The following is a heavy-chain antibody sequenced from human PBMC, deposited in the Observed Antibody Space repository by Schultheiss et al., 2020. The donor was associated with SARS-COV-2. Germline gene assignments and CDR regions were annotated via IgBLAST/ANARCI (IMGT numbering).Heavy chain of an antibody. V-gene: IGHV3-49*04. Sequence: GGSLRLSCTASGFTFGDYPMSWVRQAPGKGLEWVGFIRSKAYGGTTEFAASVQGRFSISRDDSKSIAYLQMNSLKTGDTAVYYCTRDATSSWYAYWGQGALVTVSS. CDR2: IRSKAYGGTT. J-gene: IGHJ4*02. CDR1: GFTFGDYP. CDR3: TRDATSSWYAY. D-gene: IGHD6-13*01.